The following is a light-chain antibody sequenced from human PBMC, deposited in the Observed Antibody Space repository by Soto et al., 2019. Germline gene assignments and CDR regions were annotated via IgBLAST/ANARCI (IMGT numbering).Light chain of an antibody. CDR3: CSYAGSYTYV. CDR1: SSDVGGYNY. V-gene: IGLV2-11*01. CDR2: GVS. Sequence: QSVLTQPRSVSGSPGQSVTISCTGTSSDVGGYNYVSWYQQHPGKAPKLMIYGVSKRPSGVSDRFSGSQSGNTASLTISGLQAEDEADYYCCSYAGSYTYVFGTGTKLTVL. J-gene: IGLJ1*01.